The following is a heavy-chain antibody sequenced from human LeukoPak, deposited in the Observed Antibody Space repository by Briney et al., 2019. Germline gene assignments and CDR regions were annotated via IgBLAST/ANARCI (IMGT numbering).Heavy chain of an antibody. D-gene: IGHD3-22*01. V-gene: IGHV3-23*01. CDR1: GFTFSSYA. J-gene: IGHJ4*02. Sequence: GGSLRLSCAASGFTFSSYAMSWVRQAPGEGLEWVSAISGSGGSTYYADSVKGRFTISRDNSKNTLYLQMNSLRAEDTAVYYCAKVAYDFDSSGYYYGNEFDYWGQGTLVTVSS. CDR2: ISGSGGST. CDR3: AKVAYDFDSSGYYYGNEFDY.